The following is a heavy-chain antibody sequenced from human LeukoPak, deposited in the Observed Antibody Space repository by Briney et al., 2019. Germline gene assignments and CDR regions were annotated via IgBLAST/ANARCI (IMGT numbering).Heavy chain of an antibody. D-gene: IGHD3-10*01. V-gene: IGHV3-23*01. Sequence: GGSLRLSCAASGFTFSSYAMSWVRQAPGKGLEWVSAISGSGGSTYYADSVKGRFIISRDNSKNTLYLQMNSLRAEDTAVYYCAKEMMVRGVLDYFDYWGQGTLVTVSS. CDR1: GFTFSSYA. J-gene: IGHJ4*02. CDR2: ISGSGGST. CDR3: AKEMMVRGVLDYFDY.